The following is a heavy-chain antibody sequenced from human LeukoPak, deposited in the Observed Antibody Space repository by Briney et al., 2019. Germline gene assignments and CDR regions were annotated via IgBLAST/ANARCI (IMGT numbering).Heavy chain of an antibody. CDR1: GYTFTGYF. D-gene: IGHD2-21*02. V-gene: IGHV1-2*06. Sequence: ASVKVSCKASGYTFTGYFMHWVRQAPGQGLEWMGRMNCKTGGTNYAQKFQGRVTMTRDTSISTAYMELNSLRSDDTAIYYCAKEGAYCSGDCFDAFDIWGHGTMVTVSS. J-gene: IGHJ3*02. CDR3: AKEGAYCSGDCFDAFDI. CDR2: MNCKTGGT.